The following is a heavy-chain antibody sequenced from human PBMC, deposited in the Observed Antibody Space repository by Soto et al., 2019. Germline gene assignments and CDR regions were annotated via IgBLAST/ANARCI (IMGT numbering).Heavy chain of an antibody. V-gene: IGHV6-1*01. Sequence: SPTLSLTCAISGDSVSANSAAWNWIRQSPSRGLEWLGRTYYRSKWNYDYAESVKSRMTITPDTSNNQFSLQLNSVTPEDTAAYSCVRQPIATLPLYVMDVWGQGATVTVSS. CDR3: VRQPIATLPLYVMDV. CDR2: TYYRSKWNY. CDR1: GDSVSANSAA. J-gene: IGHJ6*02.